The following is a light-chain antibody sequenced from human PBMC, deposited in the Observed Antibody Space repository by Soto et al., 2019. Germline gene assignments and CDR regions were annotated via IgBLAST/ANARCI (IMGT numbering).Light chain of an antibody. CDR3: QQSYSTPRT. Sequence: DIQMTQSPSSLAASIGDGVSISCRASQSINSCLNWYQQKSGKAPRLLIYAASTLQSGVPSRFSGSGFGTDFTLTISILQPEDFATYHCQQSYSTPRTFGQGTRVEIK. CDR1: QSINSC. J-gene: IGKJ1*01. V-gene: IGKV1-39*01. CDR2: AAS.